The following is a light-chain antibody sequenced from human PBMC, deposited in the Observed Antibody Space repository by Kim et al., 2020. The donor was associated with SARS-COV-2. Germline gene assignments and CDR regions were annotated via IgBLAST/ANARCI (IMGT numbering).Light chain of an antibody. Sequence: SLSPGERATPAGKASQSVSSYLAWYQQKPGQAPRLLIYDASNRATGIPARFSGSGSGTDFTLTISSLEPEDFAVYYCQQRSNWWTFGQGTKVDIK. J-gene: IGKJ1*01. CDR1: QSVSSY. CDR3: QQRSNWWT. CDR2: DAS. V-gene: IGKV3-11*01.